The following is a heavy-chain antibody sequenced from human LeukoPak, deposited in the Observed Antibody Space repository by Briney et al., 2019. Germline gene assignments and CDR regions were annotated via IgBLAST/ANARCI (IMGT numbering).Heavy chain of an antibody. CDR1: GFTFSSYE. J-gene: IGHJ5*02. CDR2: ISSSGSTI. Sequence: GGSLRLSCAASGFTFSSYEMNWVRQAPGKGLEWVSYISSSGSTIYYADSVKGRFTISRDNAKNSLYLQMNSLRAEDTAVYFCARGVNYLRSGSYLRDWFDPWGQGTLVTVSS. V-gene: IGHV3-48*03. D-gene: IGHD3-10*01. CDR3: ARGVNYLRSGSYLRDWFDP.